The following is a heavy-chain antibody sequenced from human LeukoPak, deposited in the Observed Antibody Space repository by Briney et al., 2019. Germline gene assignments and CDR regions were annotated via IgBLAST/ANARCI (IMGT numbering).Heavy chain of an antibody. CDR2: INHSGST. V-gene: IGHV4-34*01. D-gene: IGHD3-9*01. Sequence: SETLSLTCAVYGGSFSGYYWSWIRQPPGKGLEWIGEINHSGSTNYNPSLKSRVTISVDTSKNQFSLKLSSVTAADTAAYYCARGLLTGSYYFDYWGQGTLVTVSS. J-gene: IGHJ4*02. CDR3: ARGLLTGSYYFDY. CDR1: GGSFSGYY.